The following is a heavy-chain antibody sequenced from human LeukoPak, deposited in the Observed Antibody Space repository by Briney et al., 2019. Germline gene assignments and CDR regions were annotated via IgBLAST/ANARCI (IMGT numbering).Heavy chain of an antibody. CDR3: ARDRAVGLHYYYYMDV. J-gene: IGHJ6*03. CDR1: GFTFSSYS. CDR2: ISSSSSYI. V-gene: IGHV3-21*01. Sequence: GGSLRLSCAASGFTFSSYSMNWVRQAPGKGLEWVSSISSSSSYIYYADSVKGRFTISRDNAKNSLYLQMNSLRAEDTAVYYCARDRAVGLHYYYYMDVWGKGTTVTVSS. D-gene: IGHD4-23*01.